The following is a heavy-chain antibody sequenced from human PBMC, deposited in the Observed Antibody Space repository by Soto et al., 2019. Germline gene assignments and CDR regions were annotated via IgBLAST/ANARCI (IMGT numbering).Heavy chain of an antibody. V-gene: IGHV3-23*01. CDR3: AKDMSQLLRYYYGMDV. D-gene: IGHD6-13*01. CDR1: GFTFSSYA. CDR2: ISGSGGST. Sequence: GVLRLSCAASGFTFSSYAMSWVRQAPGKGLEWVSAISGSGGSTYYADSVKGRFTISRDNSKNTLYLQMNSLRAEDTAVYYCAKDMSQLLRYYYGMDVWGQGTTVTVSS. J-gene: IGHJ6*02.